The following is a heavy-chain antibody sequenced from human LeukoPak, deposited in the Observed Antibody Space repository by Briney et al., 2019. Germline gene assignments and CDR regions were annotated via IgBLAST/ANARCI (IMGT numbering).Heavy chain of an antibody. CDR1: GFTFSSYN. CDR3: ARDIVFRYSYGPHYYYYGMDV. V-gene: IGHV3-30-3*01. Sequence: GGSLRLSCAASGFTFSSYNIKWVRQAPGKGLEWVAVISYDGSNKYYADSVKGRFTISRDNSKNTLYLQMNSLRAEDTAVYYCARDIVFRYSYGPHYYYYGMDVWGQGTTVTVSS. CDR2: ISYDGSNK. D-gene: IGHD5-18*01. J-gene: IGHJ6*02.